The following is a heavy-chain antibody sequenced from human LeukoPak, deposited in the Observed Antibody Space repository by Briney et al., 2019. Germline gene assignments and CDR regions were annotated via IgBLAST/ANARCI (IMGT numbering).Heavy chain of an antibody. CDR3: AKDTSGQLPYYFDY. CDR2: MNPNSGNT. CDR1: GYTFTSYG. D-gene: IGHD2-2*01. V-gene: IGHV1-8*02. J-gene: IGHJ4*02. Sequence: ASVKVSCEASGYTFTSYGISWVRQAPGQGLEWMGWMNPNSGNTGYAQKFQGRVTMTRNTSISTAYMELSSLRSEDTAVYYCAKDTSGQLPYYFDYWGQGTLVTVSS.